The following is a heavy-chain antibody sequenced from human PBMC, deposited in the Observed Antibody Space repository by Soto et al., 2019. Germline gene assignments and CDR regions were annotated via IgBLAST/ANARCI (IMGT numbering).Heavy chain of an antibody. Sequence: GGSLRLSCAASGFTFSSYSMNWVRQAPGKGLEWVSSISSSSSYIYYADSVKGRFTISRDNAKNSLYLQMNSLRAEDTAVYYCARDPGPAAGNYYYYYGMDVWGQGTTVTVSS. J-gene: IGHJ6*02. D-gene: IGHD6-13*01. CDR2: ISSSSSYI. CDR1: GFTFSSYS. CDR3: ARDPGPAAGNYYYYYGMDV. V-gene: IGHV3-21*01.